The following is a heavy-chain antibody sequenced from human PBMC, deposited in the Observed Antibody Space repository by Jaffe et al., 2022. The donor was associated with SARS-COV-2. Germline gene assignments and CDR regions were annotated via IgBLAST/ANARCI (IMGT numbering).Heavy chain of an antibody. J-gene: IGHJ3*02. CDR1: GFTFDDYA. V-gene: IGHV3-9*01. Sequence: EVQLVESGGGLVQPGRSLRLSCAASGFTFDDYAMHWVRQAPGKGLEWVSGISWNSGSIGYADSVKGRFTISRDNAKNSLYLQMNSLRAEDTALYYCAKGGTTDAFDIWGQGTMVTVSS. CDR2: ISWNSGSI. CDR3: AKGGTTDAFDI. D-gene: IGHD4-17*01.